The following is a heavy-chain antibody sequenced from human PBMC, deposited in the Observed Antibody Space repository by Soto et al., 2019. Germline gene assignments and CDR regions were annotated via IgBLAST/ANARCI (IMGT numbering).Heavy chain of an antibody. V-gene: IGHV4-39*01. D-gene: IGHD3-3*01. J-gene: IGHJ6*03. CDR1: GGSISSSSYY. CDR3: ARHHPYYDFWSGYYSSDYYYYMDV. Sequence: PSETLSLTCTVSGGSISSSSYYWGWIRQPPGKGLEWIGSIYYSGSTYYNPSLKSRVTISVDTSKNQFSLKLSSVTAADTAVYYCARHHPYYDFWSGYYSSDYYYYMDVWGKGTTVTVSS. CDR2: IYYSGST.